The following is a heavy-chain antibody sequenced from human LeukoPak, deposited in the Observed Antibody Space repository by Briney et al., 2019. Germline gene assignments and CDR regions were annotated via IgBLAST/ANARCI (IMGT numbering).Heavy chain of an antibody. Sequence: ASVKVSCKASGYTFTGYYMHWVRQAPGQGLEWMGWINPNSGGTNYAQKFQGRVTITRDTSISTAYMELSRLRSDDTAVYYCARVYYDILTGYPWFDYWGQGTLVTVSS. CDR2: INPNSGGT. V-gene: IGHV1-2*02. CDR1: GYTFTGYY. J-gene: IGHJ4*02. CDR3: ARVYYDILTGYPWFDY. D-gene: IGHD3-9*01.